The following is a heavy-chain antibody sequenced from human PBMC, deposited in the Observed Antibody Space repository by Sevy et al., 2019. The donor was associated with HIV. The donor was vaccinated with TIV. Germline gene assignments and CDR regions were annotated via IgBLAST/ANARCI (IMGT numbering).Heavy chain of an antibody. CDR1: GSSINTGYH. Sequence: SETLSLTCTVSGSSINTGYHWRWIRQPAGKGLEWIGSMHHSGSTYYNPSLKSRVTISMDTSNNQLSLNLISVTAADTAVYYCVRDRGYFTKDYWGQGTLVTVSS. V-gene: IGHV4-38-2*02. CDR2: MHHSGST. D-gene: IGHD3-22*01. J-gene: IGHJ4*02. CDR3: VRDRGYFTKDY.